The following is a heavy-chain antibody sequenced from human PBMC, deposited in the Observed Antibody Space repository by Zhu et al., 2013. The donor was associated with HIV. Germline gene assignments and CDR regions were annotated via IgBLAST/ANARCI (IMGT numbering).Heavy chain of an antibody. Sequence: QVQLVQSGAEVKKPGSSVKVSCKASGGTFSSYAISWVRQAPGQGLEWMGGIIPIFGTANYAQKFQGRVTITADKSTSTAYMELSSLRSEDTAVYYCARNSHNTLYDSSGYYYLSAYYYYYYGMTSGA. D-gene: IGHD3-22*01. CDR2: IIPIFGTA. CDR1: GGTFSSYA. V-gene: IGHV1-69*06. J-gene: IGHJ6*02. CDR3: ARNSHNTLYDSSGYYYLSAYYYYYYGMTS.